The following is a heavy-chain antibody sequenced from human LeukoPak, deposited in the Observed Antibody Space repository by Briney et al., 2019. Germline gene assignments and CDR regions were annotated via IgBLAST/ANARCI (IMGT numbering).Heavy chain of an antibody. Sequence: SETLSLSCTASGCTISSSSYYWVWIPQPPGKELEWIMSIYYSGSTYYNPSLKSRVTISVDTSKNQFSLKMSSLTAADTAVYHCARHRAVTVRFDYWGQGTLVTVSS. CDR3: ARHRAVTVRFDY. J-gene: IGHJ4*02. CDR1: GCTISSSSYY. D-gene: IGHD4-17*01. CDR2: IYYSGST. V-gene: IGHV4-39*01.